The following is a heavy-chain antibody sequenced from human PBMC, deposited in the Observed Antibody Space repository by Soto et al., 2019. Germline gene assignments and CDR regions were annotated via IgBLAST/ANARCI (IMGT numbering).Heavy chain of an antibody. D-gene: IGHD6-13*01. CDR2: INGDGSSI. V-gene: IGHV3-74*01. J-gene: IGHJ5*02. CDR1: GFTFTSHW. CDR3: AREIIAVIGTIRWFDP. Sequence: EVQLVESGGGLVQPGGSLRLSCAASGFTFTSHWMHWVRQAPGKGPVWVSRINGDGSSISYADSVKGRFTISRDNAKNTRYLQMNSLRAEDTAVYYCAREIIAVIGTIRWFDPWGQGTLVTVSS.